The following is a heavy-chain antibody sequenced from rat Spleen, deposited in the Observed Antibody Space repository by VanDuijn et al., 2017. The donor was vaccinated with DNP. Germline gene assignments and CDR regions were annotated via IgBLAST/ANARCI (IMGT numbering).Heavy chain of an antibody. CDR1: GFTFSDSA. CDR3: ARGNYPGINTFDY. J-gene: IGHJ2*01. CDR2: IAYDASST. Sequence: EVQLVESGGGLVQPGNSLKLSCAASGFTFSDSAMAWVRQSPKKGLEWVATIAYDASSTYYRDSGKGRFTISRDNAKNTLYLQMYSLRSEDTATYYCARGNYPGINTFDYWGQGVMVTVSS. D-gene: IGHD1-4*01. V-gene: IGHV5-17*01.